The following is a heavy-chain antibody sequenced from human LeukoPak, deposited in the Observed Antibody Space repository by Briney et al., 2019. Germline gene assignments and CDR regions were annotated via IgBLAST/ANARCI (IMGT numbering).Heavy chain of an antibody. CDR3: ARDVAGLYRANWFDP. D-gene: IGHD1-26*01. V-gene: IGHV1-46*01. CDR2: INPSGGST. CDR1: GYTFTSYY. J-gene: IGHJ5*02. Sequence: ASVKVSCKASGYTFTSYYMHWVRQAPGQGLEWMGIINPSGGSTSYAQKFQGRVTMTRDTSTSTVYMELSSLRSEDTAVYYCARDVAGLYRANWFDPWGQGTLVTVSS.